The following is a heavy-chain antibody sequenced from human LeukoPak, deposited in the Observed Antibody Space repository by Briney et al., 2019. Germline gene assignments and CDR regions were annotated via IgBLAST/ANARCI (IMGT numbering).Heavy chain of an antibody. Sequence: GGSLRLSCEASGFTFSSYAMHWVRQAPGKGLEWVVLILYDGSNKYYGDSVKGRFTISRDNSRNTLSLQMNSLRADDTAVYYCAKVQDYYDSSGYSHYWGQGTLVTVSS. CDR2: ILYDGSNK. CDR1: GFTFSSYA. V-gene: IGHV3-30*04. CDR3: AKVQDYYDSSGYSHY. D-gene: IGHD3-22*01. J-gene: IGHJ4*02.